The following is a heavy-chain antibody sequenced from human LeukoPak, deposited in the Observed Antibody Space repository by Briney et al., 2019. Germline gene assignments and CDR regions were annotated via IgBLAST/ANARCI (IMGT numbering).Heavy chain of an antibody. V-gene: IGHV4-39*07. CDR1: GGSISSSSYY. CDR2: IYYSGST. D-gene: IGHD6-19*01. Sequence: NSSETLSLTCTVSGGSISSSSYYWGWIRQPPGKGLEWIGSIYYSGSTYYNPSLKSRVTISVDRSKNQFSLKLSSVTAADTAVYYCARGSIAVAGNWFDPWGQGTLVTVSS. J-gene: IGHJ5*02. CDR3: ARGSIAVAGNWFDP.